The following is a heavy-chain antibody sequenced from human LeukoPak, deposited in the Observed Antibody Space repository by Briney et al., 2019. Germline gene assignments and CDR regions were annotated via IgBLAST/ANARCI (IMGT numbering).Heavy chain of an antibody. CDR3: ARAWTILHGPGAYYYGMDV. CDR1: GGSISSYY. Sequence: SETLSLTCTVSGGSISSYYWSWIRQPPGKGLEWIGYIYYSGSTNYNPSLKSRVTISVDTSKNQFSLKLSSVTAADTAVYYCARAWTILHGPGAYYYGMDVWGQGTTVTVSS. D-gene: IGHD3-9*01. V-gene: IGHV4-59*12. CDR2: IYYSGST. J-gene: IGHJ6*02.